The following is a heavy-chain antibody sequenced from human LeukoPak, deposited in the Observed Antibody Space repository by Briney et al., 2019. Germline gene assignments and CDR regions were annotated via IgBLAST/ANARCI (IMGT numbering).Heavy chain of an antibody. CDR1: GFTFDDYA. CDR2: ISWNSGSI. J-gene: IGHJ4*02. CDR3: AKDLITFGGIVVVEKGFDH. Sequence: GGSLRLSCAASGFTFDDYAMHWVRQAPGKGLEWVSGISWNSGSIDYADSVKGRFTISRDNAKNSLYLQMNSLRAEDTALYYCAKDLITFGGIVVVEKGFDHWGQGTLVTVSS. V-gene: IGHV3-9*01. D-gene: IGHD3-16*02.